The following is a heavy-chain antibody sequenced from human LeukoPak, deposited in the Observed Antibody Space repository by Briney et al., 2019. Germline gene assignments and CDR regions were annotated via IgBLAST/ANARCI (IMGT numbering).Heavy chain of an antibody. V-gene: IGHV3-7*04. CDR3: ARLAAGSDYFDY. CDR2: IKPDESEK. D-gene: IGHD6-13*01. CDR1: GFTFSNYA. Sequence: GGSLRLSCAASGFTFSNYAMSWVRQAPGKGLEWVANIKPDESEKHYVDSVKGRFTISRDNAKNSLYLQTNGLRAEDMAVYFCARLAAGSDYFDYWGQGTLVTVSS. J-gene: IGHJ4*02.